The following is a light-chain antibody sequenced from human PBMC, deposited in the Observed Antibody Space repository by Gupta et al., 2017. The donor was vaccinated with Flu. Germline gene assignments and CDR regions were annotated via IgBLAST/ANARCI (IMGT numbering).Light chain of an antibody. V-gene: IGLV2-8*01. Sequence: QSALTPPPSASGSPGQSVTITCTGTSSDVGYYNYVSLYQQYPGKAPKVMIYEVSKRPSGVPDRISGSKSGTTASMTVSGLQAEDEADYNCSSHTRSSTYVFGTGTRVTVL. CDR1: SSDVGYYNY. J-gene: IGLJ1*01. CDR3: SSHTRSSTYV. CDR2: EVS.